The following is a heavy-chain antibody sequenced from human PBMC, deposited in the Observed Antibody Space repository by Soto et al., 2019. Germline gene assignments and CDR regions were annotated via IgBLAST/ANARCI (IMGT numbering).Heavy chain of an antibody. V-gene: IGHV2-5*01. Sequence: SGPTLVNPTHTLTLTCTFSGFSLSTSGVGVGWIRQPPGKALEWLALIYWNDDKRYSPSLKSRLTITKDTSKNQVVLTMTNMDPVDTATYYCAHRRASQYYYYYGMDVWGQGTTVTSP. D-gene: IGHD4-4*01. CDR2: IYWNDDK. J-gene: IGHJ6*02. CDR1: GFSLSTSGVG. CDR3: AHRRASQYYYYYGMDV.